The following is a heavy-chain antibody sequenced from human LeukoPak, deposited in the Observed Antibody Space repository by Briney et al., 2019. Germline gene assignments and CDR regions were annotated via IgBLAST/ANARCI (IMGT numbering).Heavy chain of an antibody. CDR3: ATGSGSYYIQSPLYYYYGMDV. J-gene: IGHJ6*02. V-gene: IGHV3-48*03. D-gene: IGHD3-10*01. CDR1: GFTFSSYE. Sequence: PGRSLRLSCAASGFTFSSYEMNWVRQAPGKGLEWVSYISSSGSTIYYADSVKGRFTISRDNAKNSLYLQMNSLRAEDTAVYYCATGSGSYYIQSPLYYYYGMDVWGQGTTVTVSS. CDR2: ISSSGSTI.